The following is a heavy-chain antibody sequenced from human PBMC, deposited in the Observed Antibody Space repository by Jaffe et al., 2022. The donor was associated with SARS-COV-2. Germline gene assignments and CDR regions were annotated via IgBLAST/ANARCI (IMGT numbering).Heavy chain of an antibody. Sequence: QVQLVQSGAEVKKPGASVKVSCKASGYTFTSYYMHWVRQAPGQGLEWMGIINPSGGSTSYAQKFQGRVTMTRDTSTSTVYMELSSLRSEDTAVYYCARDAYGIVVVVATYGMDVWGQGTTVTVSS. V-gene: IGHV1-46*01. CDR1: GYTFTSYY. J-gene: IGHJ6*02. CDR3: ARDAYGIVVVVATYGMDV. D-gene: IGHD2-15*01. CDR2: INPSGGST.